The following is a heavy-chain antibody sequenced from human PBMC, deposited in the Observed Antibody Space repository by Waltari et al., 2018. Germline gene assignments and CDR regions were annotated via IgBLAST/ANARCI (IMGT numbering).Heavy chain of an antibody. V-gene: IGHV1-69*12. D-gene: IGHD1-26*01. Sequence: QVHLVQSAAEVKKPGSSMKISCKASGGSLGSYSLDWVRQAAGQGLEWLGGIIPIFGTPQYAQRFQGRLILTADASTTTAHLELSGLRSDDTAVYYCAKREIGYAFDIWGHGTMVTVSS. CDR1: GGSLGSYS. CDR2: IIPIFGTP. CDR3: AKREIGYAFDI. J-gene: IGHJ3*02.